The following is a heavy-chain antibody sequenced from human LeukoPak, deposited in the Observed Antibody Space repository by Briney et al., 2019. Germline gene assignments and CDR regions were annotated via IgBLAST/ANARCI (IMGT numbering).Heavy chain of an antibody. Sequence: ASVKVSCKASGYTFTGYYMHWVRQAPGQGLEWMGWINPNSGGTNYAQKFQGRVTMTRDTSISTAYMELSRLRSEDTAVYYCARGPHDYGDTGSWFDPWGQGTLVTVSS. J-gene: IGHJ5*02. CDR1: GYTFTGYY. D-gene: IGHD4-17*01. CDR2: INPNSGGT. CDR3: ARGPHDYGDTGSWFDP. V-gene: IGHV1-2*02.